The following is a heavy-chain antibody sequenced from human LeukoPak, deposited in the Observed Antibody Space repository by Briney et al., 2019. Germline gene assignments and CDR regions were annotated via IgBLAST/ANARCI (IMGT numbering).Heavy chain of an antibody. CDR1: GGSISSGGYY. CDR2: IYYSGST. V-gene: IGHV4-31*03. Sequence: SETLSLTCTVSGGSISSGGYYWSWIRQHPGKGLEWIGYIYYSGSTYYNPSLKSRVTISVDTSKNQFSLKLSSVTAADTAVYYCARDRIYYGSGSYYFDYWGQGTLVTVSS. J-gene: IGHJ4*02. CDR3: ARDRIYYGSGSYYFDY. D-gene: IGHD3-10*01.